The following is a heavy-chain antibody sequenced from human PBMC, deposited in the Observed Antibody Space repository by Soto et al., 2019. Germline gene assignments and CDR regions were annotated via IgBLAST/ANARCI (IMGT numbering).Heavy chain of an antibody. CDR1: GFTFGDYG. J-gene: IGHJ4*02. CDR2: INWNGGST. Sequence: GGSLRLSCAASGFTFGDYGMSWVRQPPGKGLEWVSGINWNGGSTGYADSVKGRFTISRDNAKNSLYLQMNSLRAEDTALYYCARGAPSPYDILTGYPDYWGQGTLVTVSS. CDR3: ARGAPSPYDILTGYPDY. V-gene: IGHV3-20*04. D-gene: IGHD3-9*01.